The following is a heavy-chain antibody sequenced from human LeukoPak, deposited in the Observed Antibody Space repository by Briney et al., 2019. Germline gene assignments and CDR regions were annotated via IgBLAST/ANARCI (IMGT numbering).Heavy chain of an antibody. CDR1: GDGIAYCW. V-gene: IGHV5-51*07. D-gene: IGHD2-2*01. J-gene: IGHJ5*02. CDR3: ACRKFTSSWSDP. Sequence: GESLRTSWEGCGDGIAYCWIGWVHQVAEKGLEWVGVIYPGGSRTRYNPFFHGHATISVDKSIGTAYLQWSSLNASDTAMYYCACRKFTSSWSDPWGQGTLVTVSS. CDR2: IYPGGSRT.